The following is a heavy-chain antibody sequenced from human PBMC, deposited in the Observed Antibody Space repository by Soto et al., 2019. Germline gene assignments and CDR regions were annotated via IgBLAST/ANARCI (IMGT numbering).Heavy chain of an antibody. CDR3: ARGFVGPSDL. CDR2: IHSDGSST. CDR1: DFTFSYYW. Sequence: EVQLVESGGGLVQPGGSLRLSCVASDFTFSYYWMQWVRQVPGKGLVWVSRIHSDGSSTTYADSVKGRFTISRDNAKNTLYLQMASLRGDDTALNYCARGFVGPSDLWGQGTMVTVSS. J-gene: IGHJ3*01. D-gene: IGHD1-26*01. V-gene: IGHV3-74*03.